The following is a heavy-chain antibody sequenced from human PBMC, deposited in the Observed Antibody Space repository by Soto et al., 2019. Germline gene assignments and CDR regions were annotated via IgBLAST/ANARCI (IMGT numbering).Heavy chain of an antibody. CDR1: GGTFSSYA. V-gene: IGHV1-69*06. J-gene: IGHJ6*02. Sequence: GASVKVSCKASGGTFSSYAISWVRQAPGQGLEWMGGIIPIFGTANYAQKFQGRVTITADKSTSTAYMELSSLRSEDTAVYYCARDTYYDFWSGYYNRIYYYYGMDVWGQGTTVTSP. CDR2: IIPIFGTA. CDR3: ARDTYYDFWSGYYNRIYYYYGMDV. D-gene: IGHD3-3*01.